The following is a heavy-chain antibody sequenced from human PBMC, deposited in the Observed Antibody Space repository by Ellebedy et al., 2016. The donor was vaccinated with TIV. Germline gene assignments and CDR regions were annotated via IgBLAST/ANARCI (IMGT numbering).Heavy chain of an antibody. Sequence: MPSETLSLTCTVSGQSISSGYYWAWIRQPPGGGLEWIGSIFPTGNTYYNPSLKSRVTISVDTSKNQFSLRLTSVTAADTAVYYCAGVVPYYFDYWGQGTLVTVSS. CDR3: AGVVPYYFDY. J-gene: IGHJ4*02. D-gene: IGHD2-21*01. CDR2: IFPTGNT. V-gene: IGHV4-38-2*02. CDR1: GQSISSGYY.